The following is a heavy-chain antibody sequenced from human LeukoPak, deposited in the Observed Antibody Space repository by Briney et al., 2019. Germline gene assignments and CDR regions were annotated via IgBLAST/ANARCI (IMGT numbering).Heavy chain of an antibody. D-gene: IGHD2-2*01. CDR3: ARLLGVVVPAARFDY. CDR1: GYTFTSYW. Sequence: GASVKVSCKASGYTFTSYWIGWVRQMPGKGLEWMGIIYPGDSDTRYSPSFQGQVTISADKSISTAYLQWSSLKASDTAMYYCARLLGVVVPAARFDYWGQGTLVTVSS. J-gene: IGHJ4*02. CDR2: IYPGDSDT. V-gene: IGHV5-51*01.